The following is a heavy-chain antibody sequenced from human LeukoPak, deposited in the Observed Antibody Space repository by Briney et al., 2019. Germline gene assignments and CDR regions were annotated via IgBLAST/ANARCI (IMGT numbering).Heavy chain of an antibody. CDR1: GFNFRSYW. J-gene: IGHJ4*02. CDR2: IKGDASST. D-gene: IGHD3-16*01. CDR3: ARDLRVGG. Sequence: GGSLRLSCAASGFNFRSYWMYWVRQVPGKGLVWVSGIKGDASSTTYADSVKGRFTISRDNAKNTVYLQMKSLRVEDTALYYCARDLRVGGWGQGTLVTVSS. V-gene: IGHV3-74*01.